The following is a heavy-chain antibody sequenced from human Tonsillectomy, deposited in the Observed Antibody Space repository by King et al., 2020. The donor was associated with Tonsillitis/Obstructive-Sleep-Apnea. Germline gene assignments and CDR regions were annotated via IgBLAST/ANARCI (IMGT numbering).Heavy chain of an antibody. CDR2: ISYVGSNK. CDR3: AKGDGYSSGWIDY. V-gene: IGHV3-30*18. Sequence: VQLVESGGGVVQPGRSLRLSCAASGFTFSSYGMHWVRQAPGKGLEWVAVISYVGSNKYYADSVKGRFTISRDNSKNTLYLQMNSLRAEDTAVYYCAKGDGYSSGWIDYWGQGTLVTVSS. CDR1: GFTFSSYG. J-gene: IGHJ4*02. D-gene: IGHD6-19*01.